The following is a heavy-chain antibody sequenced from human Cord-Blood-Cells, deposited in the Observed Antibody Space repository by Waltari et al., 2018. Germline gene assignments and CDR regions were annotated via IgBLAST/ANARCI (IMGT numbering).Heavy chain of an antibody. CDR1: GFTFRSYW. J-gene: IGHJ4*02. D-gene: IGHD3-10*01. V-gene: IGHV3-7*01. CDR2: IKQDGSEK. CDR3: ARGAFGELLSDY. Sequence: EVQLVESGGGLVQPGGSLRLSCAASGFTFRSYWMSWVRQAPGKGLEWVANIKQDGSEKYYVDSVKGRFTISRDNAKNSLYLQMNSLRAEDTAVYYCARGAFGELLSDYWGQGTLVTVSS.